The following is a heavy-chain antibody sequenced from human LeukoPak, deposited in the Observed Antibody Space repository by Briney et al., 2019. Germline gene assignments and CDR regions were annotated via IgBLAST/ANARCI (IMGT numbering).Heavy chain of an antibody. CDR2: IYYSGST. CDR3: ARGVGSSSPFDY. V-gene: IGHV4-59*08. CDR1: GGSISSYY. D-gene: IGHD6-13*01. Sequence: SETLSLTCTVSGGSISSYYWTWIRQPPGKGLEWIGYIYYSGSTNYSPSLKSRVTISVDTSKNQFSLKVSSVTAADTAVYFCARGVGSSSPFDYWGQGTLVTVSS. J-gene: IGHJ4*02.